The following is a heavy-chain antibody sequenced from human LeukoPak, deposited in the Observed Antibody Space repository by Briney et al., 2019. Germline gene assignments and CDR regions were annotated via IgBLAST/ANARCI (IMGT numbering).Heavy chain of an antibody. J-gene: IGHJ4*02. V-gene: IGHV1-46*01. CDR2: INPSGGDT. D-gene: IGHD2-21*01. CDR1: GYTFTSYY. Sequence: ASVKVSCKASGYTFTSYYMHWVRQAPGQGLEWMGIINPSGGDTSYAQKFQGRLTMTRDTSTNTVYMELTSLRSEDTAVYYCAREVMDDLRFDYWGQGTLVTVSS. CDR3: AREVMDDLRFDY.